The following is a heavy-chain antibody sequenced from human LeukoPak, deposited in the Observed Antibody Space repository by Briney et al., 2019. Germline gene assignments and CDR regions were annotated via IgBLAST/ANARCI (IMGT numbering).Heavy chain of an antibody. Sequence: SETLSLTCAVYGGSFSGYYWGWIRQPPGKGLEWIGSIYYSGSTYYNPSLKSRVTLSMDTAKNQFSLKLSSVTAADTAVYFCARAEINDYSRYWGQGILVIVSS. V-gene: IGHV4-34*01. CDR1: GGSFSGYY. J-gene: IGHJ4*02. CDR3: ARAEINDYSRY. CDR2: IYYSGST. D-gene: IGHD4-11*01.